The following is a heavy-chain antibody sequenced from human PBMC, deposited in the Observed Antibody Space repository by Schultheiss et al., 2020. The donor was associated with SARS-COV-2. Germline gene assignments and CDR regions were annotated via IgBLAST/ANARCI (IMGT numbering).Heavy chain of an antibody. V-gene: IGHV3-23*01. Sequence: GESLKISCAASGFTVSSNYMSWVRQAPGKGLEWVSAISGSGGSTYYADSVKGRFTISRDNSKNTLYLQMNSLRAEDTAVYYCAKDRSGYEDYYYYGMDVWGQGTTVTVSS. D-gene: IGHD5-12*01. CDR1: GFTVSSNY. CDR3: AKDRSGYEDYYYYGMDV. CDR2: ISGSGGST. J-gene: IGHJ6*02.